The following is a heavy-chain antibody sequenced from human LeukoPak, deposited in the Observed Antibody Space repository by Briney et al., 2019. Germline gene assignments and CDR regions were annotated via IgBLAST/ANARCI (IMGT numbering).Heavy chain of an antibody. CDR1: GFTFSSYS. CDR2: ISSGSSYI. J-gene: IGHJ4*02. D-gene: IGHD3-22*01. Sequence: GGSLRLSCAASGFTFSSYSMNWVRQAPGKGLEWVSSISSGSSYIYYADSVKGRFTISRDNAKNSLYLQMNSLRAEDTAVYYCARDSTYYYDSSGYYPRGQGTLVTVSS. CDR3: ARDSTYYYDSSGYYP. V-gene: IGHV3-21*01.